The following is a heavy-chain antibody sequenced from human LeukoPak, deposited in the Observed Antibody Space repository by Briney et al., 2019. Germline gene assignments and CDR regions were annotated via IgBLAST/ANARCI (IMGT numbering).Heavy chain of an antibody. J-gene: IGHJ4*02. CDR3: ARSWDTAMVSYFDY. CDR1: GGTFSSYA. D-gene: IGHD5-18*01. CDR2: FIPLFGTA. V-gene: IGHV1-69*13. Sequence: SVKVSCKASGGTFSSYAICWVRQAPGQGLEWRGGFIPLFGTANYAQKCQSRDSITAEESTSTAYMELSRLRSVDTAVYYCARSWDTAMVSYFDYWGQGTLVTVSS.